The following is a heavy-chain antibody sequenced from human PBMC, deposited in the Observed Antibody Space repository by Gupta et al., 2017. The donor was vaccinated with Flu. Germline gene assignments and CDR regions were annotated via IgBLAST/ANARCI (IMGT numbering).Heavy chain of an antibody. V-gene: IGHV3-66*02. CDR1: GFSVSDNY. Sequence: EVQLVESGGNLVQPGGSLRLSCAASGFSVSDNYMNWVRQAPGKGLEWVSVVYSGGSTYYADSVKGRFTIPRDTSKNTLFLQMDSLRPEDTAVYYCARGHCTSSSCYSDYFDYWGQGAQVTVSS. CDR2: VYSGGST. CDR3: ARGHCTSSSCYSDYFDY. J-gene: IGHJ4*02. D-gene: IGHD2-2*01.